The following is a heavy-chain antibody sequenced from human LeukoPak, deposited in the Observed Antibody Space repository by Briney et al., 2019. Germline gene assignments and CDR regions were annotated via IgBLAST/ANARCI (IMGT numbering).Heavy chain of an antibody. Sequence: GGSLRLLCTASGFTFSSHSMNWVRQARGKGLVGVSSISSSSNYIYYADSVKGRFTISRDNAKNSLYLQMNSLRAEDTAVYYCATVLGTSYDMRHHRGAFDNWGQGTLVTVSS. J-gene: IGHJ4*02. V-gene: IGHV3-21*01. D-gene: IGHD3-9*01. CDR1: GFTFSSHS. CDR3: ATVLGTSYDMRHHRGAFDN. CDR2: ISSSSNYI.